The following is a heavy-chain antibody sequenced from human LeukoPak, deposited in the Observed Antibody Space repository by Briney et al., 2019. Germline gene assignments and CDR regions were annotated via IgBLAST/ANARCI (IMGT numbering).Heavy chain of an antibody. J-gene: IGHJ4*02. Sequence: ASVKVSCKASGYTFTTYDINWVRQATGQGLGWMGWMNPKTGDTAFAQKFQGRVTMTRNTSIDTAYMELTSLRSQDTAMYYCARVFGGREIGFWGQGTQVTVSS. CDR3: ARVFGGREIGF. CDR1: GYTFTTYD. CDR2: MNPKTGDT. V-gene: IGHV1-8*01. D-gene: IGHD3-3*01.